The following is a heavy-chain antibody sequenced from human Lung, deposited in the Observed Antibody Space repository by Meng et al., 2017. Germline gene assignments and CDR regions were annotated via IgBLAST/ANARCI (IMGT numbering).Heavy chain of an antibody. CDR3: ARLGLQTTGLNDC. Sequence: QGQLGQAGAEVKKPGDEGKGTCKASGYTFTSYGITWVRQAPGQGLEWMGWISAYNGNTNYAQKLQGRVTMTTDTSTSTAYMELRSLRSDDTAVYYCARLGLQTTGLNDCWGQGTLVTVSS. CDR1: GYTFTSYG. J-gene: IGHJ4*02. D-gene: IGHD3-9*01. V-gene: IGHV1-18*01. CDR2: ISAYNGNT.